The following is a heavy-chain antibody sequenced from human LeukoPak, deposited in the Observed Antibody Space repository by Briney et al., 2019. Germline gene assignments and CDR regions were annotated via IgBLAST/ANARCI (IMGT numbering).Heavy chain of an antibody. Sequence: GGSLRLSCAASGFTFSSYWMSWVRQARGKGLEWVANIKQDGSEKYYVDSVKGRFTISRDNAKNSLYLQMNSLRAEDTAVYYCASGTRLSSSSWYYGMDVWGQGTTVTVSS. D-gene: IGHD6-13*01. CDR2: IKQDGSEK. V-gene: IGHV3-7*01. CDR3: ASGTRLSSSSWYYGMDV. J-gene: IGHJ6*02. CDR1: GFTFSSYW.